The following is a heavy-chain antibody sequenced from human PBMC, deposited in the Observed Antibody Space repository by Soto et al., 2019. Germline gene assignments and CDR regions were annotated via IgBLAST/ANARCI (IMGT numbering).Heavy chain of an antibody. CDR1: GFTFRSYW. CDR3: ASGGSSLNFDS. CDR2: INSDGSST. V-gene: IGHV3-74*01. D-gene: IGHD6-6*01. Sequence: GGSLRLSCEASGFTFRSYWMQWVRQAPGKGLVWVSWINSDGSSTSYADSVKGRFTISRDNAKNTLYLQMNSLRAEDTAVYYCASGGSSLNFDSWGQGTLVTVSS. J-gene: IGHJ4*02.